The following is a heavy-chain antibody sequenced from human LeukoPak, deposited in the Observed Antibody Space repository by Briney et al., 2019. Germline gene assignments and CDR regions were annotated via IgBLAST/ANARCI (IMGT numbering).Heavy chain of an antibody. CDR2: IQYDGNKR. D-gene: IGHD6-19*01. V-gene: IGHV3-30*02. CDR1: TFTFSSYV. J-gene: IGHJ4*02. Sequence: GGSLRLSCAASTFTFSSYVRPRLRQAPGKGLEWVAFIQYDGNKRYYADSVKGRFTIYRDNSKNTLYLQMNSLRPDDTALYYCANTMYSSAWSPFDYWGRGTLVTVSS. CDR3: ANTMYSSAWSPFDY.